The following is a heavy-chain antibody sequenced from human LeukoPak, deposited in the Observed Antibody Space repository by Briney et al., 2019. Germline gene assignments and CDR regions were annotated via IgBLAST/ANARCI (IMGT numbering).Heavy chain of an antibody. V-gene: IGHV4-59*01. CDR3: ARVGSIAAAGPTFDY. Sequence: SETLSLTCTVSGGSISSYYWSWIRQPPGKGLEWIGYIYYSGSTNYNPSLKSRVTISVDTSKNQFSLKLSPVTAADTAVYYGARVGSIAAAGPTFDYWGQGTLVNVSS. D-gene: IGHD6-13*01. CDR2: IYYSGST. J-gene: IGHJ4*02. CDR1: GGSISSYY.